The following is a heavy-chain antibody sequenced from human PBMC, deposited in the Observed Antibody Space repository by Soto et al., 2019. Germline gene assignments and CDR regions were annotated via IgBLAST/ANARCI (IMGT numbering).Heavy chain of an antibody. Sequence: EVQLVESGGGLVQPGGSLTLSCAASGFTFRNSWMTWVRQAPGKGLGWVANINQGGSEKYYVDSVKGRFTISRDNAVKSIFMQMNNLRVEDTAIDYCARGLYGMNLWGLGTMVTVSS. CDR1: GFTFRNSW. J-gene: IGHJ6*02. CDR2: INQGGSEK. CDR3: ARGLYGMNL. V-gene: IGHV3-7*04.